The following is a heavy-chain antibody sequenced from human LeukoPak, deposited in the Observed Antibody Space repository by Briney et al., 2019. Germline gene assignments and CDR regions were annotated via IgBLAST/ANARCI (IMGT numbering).Heavy chain of an antibody. V-gene: IGHV1-18*01. Sequence: ASVKVSCKASGYTFTSYGISWVRQAPGQGLEWMGWISADNGNTNYAQKLQGRVTMTTDTSTSTAYMELRSLRSDDTAVYYCARDQMGFYYDSSGYVELFDYWGQGTLVTVSS. CDR1: GYTFTSYG. CDR2: ISADNGNT. J-gene: IGHJ4*02. D-gene: IGHD3-22*01. CDR3: ARDQMGFYYDSSGYVELFDY.